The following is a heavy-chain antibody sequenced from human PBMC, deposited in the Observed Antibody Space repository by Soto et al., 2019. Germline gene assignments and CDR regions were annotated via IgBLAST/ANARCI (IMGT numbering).Heavy chain of an antibody. CDR3: ASWTMVRGVRFDY. CDR2: IYYSGST. Sequence: SETLSLTCTVSGGSISSYYWSWIRQPPGKGLEWIGYIYYSGSTNYNPPLKSRVTISVDTSKNQFSLKLSSVTAADTAVYYCASWTMVRGVRFDYWGQGTLVTVSS. J-gene: IGHJ4*02. CDR1: GGSISSYY. V-gene: IGHV4-59*01. D-gene: IGHD3-10*01.